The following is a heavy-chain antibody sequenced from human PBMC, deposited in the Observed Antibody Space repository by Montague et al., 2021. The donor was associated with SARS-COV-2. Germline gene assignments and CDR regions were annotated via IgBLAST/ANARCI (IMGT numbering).Heavy chain of an antibody. CDR2: IHYSGST. CDR1: GGSISGSNHY. CDR3: ARGDFGVVIVPYYYYMDV. Sequence: SETLSLTCTVSGGSISGSNHYWGWIRQPPGKGLEWIGTIHYSGSTYYKPSLKSRVTTSLDTSKNQFSLKLSSVTAADTAVYYCARGDFGVVIVPYYYYMDVWGKGTTVTVSS. V-gene: IGHV4-39*01. J-gene: IGHJ6*03. D-gene: IGHD3-3*01.